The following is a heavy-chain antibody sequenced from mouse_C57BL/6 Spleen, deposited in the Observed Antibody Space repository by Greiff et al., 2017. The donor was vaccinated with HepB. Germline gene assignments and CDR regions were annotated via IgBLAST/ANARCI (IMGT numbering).Heavy chain of an antibody. V-gene: IGHV1-55*01. CDR3: AGYYGSSYGEGYFDV. J-gene: IGHJ1*03. Sequence: QVQLQQPGAELVKPGASVKMSCKASGYTFTSYWITWVKQRPGQGLEWIGDIYPGSGSTNYNEKFKSKATLTVDTSSSTAYMQLSSLTSEDSAVYYCAGYYGSSYGEGYFDVWGTGTTVTVSS. CDR1: GYTFTSYW. CDR2: IYPGSGST. D-gene: IGHD1-1*01.